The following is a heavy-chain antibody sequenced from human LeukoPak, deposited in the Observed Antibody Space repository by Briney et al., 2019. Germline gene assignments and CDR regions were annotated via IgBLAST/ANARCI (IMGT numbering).Heavy chain of an antibody. CDR3: ARGSYDSSDYEYFQH. V-gene: IGHV1-2*02. Sequence: ASVKVSCKASGYTFSDYYIHWVRQAPGQGLEGMGWINPNSGGTNYAQNFQGRVTMTRDTSIITAYMELSSLRSDDTAVYFCARGSYDSSDYEYFQHWGQGTLVTVSS. CDR2: INPNSGGT. CDR1: GYTFSDYY. J-gene: IGHJ1*01. D-gene: IGHD3-22*01.